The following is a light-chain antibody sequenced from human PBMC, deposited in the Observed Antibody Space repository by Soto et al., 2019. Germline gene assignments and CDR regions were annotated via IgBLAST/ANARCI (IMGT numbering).Light chain of an antibody. CDR2: DAS. J-gene: IGKJ1*01. CDR3: QQYGSSPPWT. V-gene: IGKV3-11*01. CDR1: QSVSSY. Sequence: ETVLTQSPATLSLSPGERATLSCRASQSVSSYLAWYQQKPGQAPRLLIYDASNRATGIPARFSGSGSGTDFTLTISSLEPEDFAVYYCQQYGSSPPWTFGQGTKVEIK.